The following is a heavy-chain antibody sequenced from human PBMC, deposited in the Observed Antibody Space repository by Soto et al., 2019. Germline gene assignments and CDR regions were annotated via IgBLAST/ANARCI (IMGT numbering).Heavy chain of an antibody. CDR3: VREGTRITANGYIIAAGRFDY. V-gene: IGHV4-30-4*01. CDR2: TIDSGTT. J-gene: IGHJ4*02. CDR1: GGSITSDDHY. Sequence: QVQLQESGPGLVSPSQTLSLTCTVCGGSITSDDHYWSWIRQPPGKGLGWLGFTIDSGTTYYNPSLTSRVSISVDMSENPFSPTLPSVTAADTAVYYCVREGTRITANGYIIAAGRFDYWGQGSLVTVSS. D-gene: IGHD6-13*01.